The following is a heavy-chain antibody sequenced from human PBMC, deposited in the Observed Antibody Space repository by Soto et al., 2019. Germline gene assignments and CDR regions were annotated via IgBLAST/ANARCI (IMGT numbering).Heavy chain of an antibody. CDR1: GYTFTSYY. D-gene: IGHD4-17*01. CDR3: ASAPPGDYGAFYGMDV. V-gene: IGHV1-46*01. CDR2: INPSGGST. Sequence: ASVQVSCKAPGYTFTSYYMHWVRQAPGQGLEWMGIINPSGGSTSYAQKFQGRFTMTRDTSTSTVYMELSSLRSEDTAVYYCASAPPGDYGAFYGMDVWGQGTTVTVSS. J-gene: IGHJ6*02.